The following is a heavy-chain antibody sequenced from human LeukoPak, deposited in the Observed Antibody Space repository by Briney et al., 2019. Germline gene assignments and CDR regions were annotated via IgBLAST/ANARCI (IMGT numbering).Heavy chain of an antibody. D-gene: IGHD3-22*01. CDR2: IKQDGSEK. J-gene: IGHJ4*02. Sequence: PGGSLRLSCAGSGFTFSSYWMSWVRQAPGKGLEWVANIKQDGSEKYYVDSVKGRFTISRDNAKNSLYLQMNSLRAEDTAVYYCARAYDSSGYWSDYWGQGTLVTVSS. CDR3: ARAYDSSGYWSDY. V-gene: IGHV3-7*01. CDR1: GFTFSSYW.